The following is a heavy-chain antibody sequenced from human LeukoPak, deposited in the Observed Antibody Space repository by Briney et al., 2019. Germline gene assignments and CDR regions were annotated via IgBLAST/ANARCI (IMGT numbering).Heavy chain of an antibody. CDR3: AELGITMIGGV. Sequence: PGGSLRLSCAAPGFTFSNYNMNWVRQAPGKSLEWVSSITSTSTYTFYADSVKGRFIISRDNAENSLYLEMHSLRAEDTAVYYCAELGITMIGGVWGKGTTVTISS. D-gene: IGHD3-10*02. J-gene: IGHJ6*04. CDR2: ITSTSTYT. CDR1: GFTFSNYN. V-gene: IGHV3-21*01.